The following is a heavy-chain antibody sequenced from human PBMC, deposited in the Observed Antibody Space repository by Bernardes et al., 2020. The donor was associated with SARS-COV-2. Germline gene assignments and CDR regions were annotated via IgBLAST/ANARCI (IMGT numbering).Heavy chain of an antibody. Sequence: GRSLRLSCAASGFTFDDYAMHWVRKAPGKGLEWVSGISWNSGSIGYADSVKGRFTISRDNAKNSLYLQMNSLRAEDTALYYCAKDRGGYFDWLPHYGMDVWGQGTTVTVSS. CDR1: GFTFDDYA. CDR3: AKDRGGYFDWLPHYGMDV. CDR2: ISWNSGSI. V-gene: IGHV3-9*01. D-gene: IGHD3-9*01. J-gene: IGHJ6*02.